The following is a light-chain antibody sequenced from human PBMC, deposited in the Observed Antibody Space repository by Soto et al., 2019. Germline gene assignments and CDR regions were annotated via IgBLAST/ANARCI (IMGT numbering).Light chain of an antibody. J-gene: IGLJ1*01. Sequence: QSALTQPASVSGSPGQSITISCTGTSSDVGKYNLVSWYQQHPGNAPKVMILQGYKRPSGVSNRFSGSKFGNTASLTISGLQAEDEAEYYCCAYAATYTYVFGTGTKVTVL. V-gene: IGLV2-23*01. CDR3: CAYAATYTYV. CDR1: SSDVGKYNL. CDR2: QGY.